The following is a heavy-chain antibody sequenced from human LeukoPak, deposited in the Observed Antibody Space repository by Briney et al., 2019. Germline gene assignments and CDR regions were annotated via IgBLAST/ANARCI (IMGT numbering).Heavy chain of an antibody. V-gene: IGHV4-59*07. J-gene: IGHJ5*02. CDR3: ASSLLGVVNNWFDP. CDR1: VGSISSYY. CDR2: IYYSGST. D-gene: IGHD3-3*01. Sequence: SDTLSLTCTVSVGSISSYYWSWIRQPPGKGLEGGGNIYYSGSTSYNPSLKRRVTISVDTSKNQFSLKLSSVPAADTAVYYCASSLLGVVNNWFDPWGQGTLVTVSS.